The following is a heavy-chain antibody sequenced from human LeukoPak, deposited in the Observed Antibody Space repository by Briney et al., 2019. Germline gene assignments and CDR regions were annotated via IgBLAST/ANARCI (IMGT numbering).Heavy chain of an antibody. CDR2: INPSAGST. V-gene: IGHV1-46*01. CDR3: ARGPFSSGWGGYFDY. CDR1: GYTFTSYY. Sequence: ASLKVSCKASGYTFTSYYMHWVRQAPGQGLEWMGMINPSAGSTVYAQKFQGTITVTRDRSTDTLYMDLNSLRFEDTAIYYCARGPFSSGWGGYFDYWGQGTLVTASS. J-gene: IGHJ4*02. D-gene: IGHD6-19*01.